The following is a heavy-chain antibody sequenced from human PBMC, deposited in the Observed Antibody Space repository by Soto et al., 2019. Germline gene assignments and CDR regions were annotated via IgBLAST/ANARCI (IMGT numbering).Heavy chain of an antibody. V-gene: IGHV3-21*04. CDR2: ISTSSSYT. CDR1: GFPFSSDW. J-gene: IGHJ4*02. Sequence: GGSLSLSCAASGFPFSSDWMHWVRQAPGKGLVWVSRISTSSSYTNYADSVKGRFTISRDNAMNSLYLQMNSLGAEDTAVYYCARLRLTGYFDYWGQGTLVTVSS. CDR3: ARLRLTGYFDY.